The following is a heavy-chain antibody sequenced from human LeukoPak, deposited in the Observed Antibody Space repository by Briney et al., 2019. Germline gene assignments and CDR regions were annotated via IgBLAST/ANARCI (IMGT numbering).Heavy chain of an antibody. D-gene: IGHD2-15*01. V-gene: IGHV1-18*01. J-gene: IGHJ3*01. CDR3: ARRSVVVSAAGDDAFDL. CDR2: LNTYNGNT. Sequence: ASVKVSCKASGYTFTRYGISWVRQAPGQGLEWMGWLNTYNGNTNYVQNLQGRFTMTTDTSTRTAYTELRSLRYDDTAVYYCARRSVVVSAAGDDAFDLWGQGTMVTVSS. CDR1: GYTFTRYG.